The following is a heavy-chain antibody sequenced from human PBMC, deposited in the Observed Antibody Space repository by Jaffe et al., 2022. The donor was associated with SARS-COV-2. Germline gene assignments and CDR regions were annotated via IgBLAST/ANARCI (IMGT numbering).Heavy chain of an antibody. D-gene: IGHD3-10*01. CDR1: GFTFSSYA. Sequence: EVQLLESGGGLVQPGGSLRLSCAASGFTFSSYAMSWVRQAPGKGLEWVSAISGSGGSTYYADSVKGRFTISRDNSKNTLYLQMNSLRAEDTAVYYCANLDMGHKPLAGSGNHYYGMDVWGQGTTVTVSS. CDR2: ISGSGGST. V-gene: IGHV3-23*01. CDR3: ANLDMGHKPLAGSGNHYYGMDV. J-gene: IGHJ6*02.